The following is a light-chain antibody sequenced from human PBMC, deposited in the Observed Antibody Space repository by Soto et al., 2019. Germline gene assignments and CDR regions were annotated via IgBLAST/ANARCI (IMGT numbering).Light chain of an antibody. CDR1: SSSIGSNT. Sequence: QSALTQQPSASGTPGQRVTISCSGSSSSIGSNTVNWYQQLPGTAPKLLIYSNNQRPSGVPDRFSGSKSGTSASLAISGLQSEDEADYYCAAWDDTLTGYVFGTGTKVTVL. CDR3: AAWDDTLTGYV. V-gene: IGLV1-44*01. CDR2: SNN. J-gene: IGLJ1*01.